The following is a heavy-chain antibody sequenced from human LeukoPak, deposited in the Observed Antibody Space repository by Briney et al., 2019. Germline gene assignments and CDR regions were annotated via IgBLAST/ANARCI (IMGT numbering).Heavy chain of an antibody. Sequence: PSETLSLTCAVYGGSFSGYYWSWIRQPPGKGLEWIGEINHSGSTNCNPSLKGRVTISVDTSKNQFSLKLSSVTAADTAVYYCAKSGYYYDSSGYSHWGQGTLVTVSS. D-gene: IGHD3-22*01. V-gene: IGHV4-34*01. CDR3: AKSGYYYDSSGYSH. CDR2: INHSGST. CDR1: GGSFSGYY. J-gene: IGHJ4*02.